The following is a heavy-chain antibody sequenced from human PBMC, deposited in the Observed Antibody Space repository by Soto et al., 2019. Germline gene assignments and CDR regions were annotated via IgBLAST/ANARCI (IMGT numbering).Heavy chain of an antibody. CDR1: GGSISSYY. CDR2: IYYSGST. J-gene: IGHJ4*02. V-gene: IGHV4-59*01. D-gene: IGHD6-25*01. Sequence: TSETLSLTCTVSGGSISSYYWSWIRQPPGKGLEWIGYIYYSGSTNYNPSLKSRVTISVDTSKNQFSLKLSSVTAADTAVYYCARAIRSGDYFDYWGQGTLVTVSS. CDR3: ARAIRSGDYFDY.